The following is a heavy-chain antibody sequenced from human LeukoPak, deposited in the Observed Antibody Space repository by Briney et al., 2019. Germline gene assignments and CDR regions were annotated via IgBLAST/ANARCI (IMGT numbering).Heavy chain of an antibody. D-gene: IGHD3-22*01. CDR2: INPKSGVT. Sequence: ASVKVSCKASGYTFTGHYTHWVRQAPGQGPEWMGWINPKSGVTNYAQTLQGRVTMTRDTSISTVYMELSRLTTGDTAVYFCARALRYDDSSGYYAYWGQGTLVTVSS. CDR1: GYTFTGHY. J-gene: IGHJ4*02. CDR3: ARALRYDDSSGYYAY. V-gene: IGHV1-2*02.